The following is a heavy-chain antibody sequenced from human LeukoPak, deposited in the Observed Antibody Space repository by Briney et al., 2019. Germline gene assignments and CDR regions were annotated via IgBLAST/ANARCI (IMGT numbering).Heavy chain of an antibody. D-gene: IGHD1-7*01. J-gene: IGHJ6*03. V-gene: IGHV3-30-3*01. Sequence: PGGSLRLSCAASGFTFSSYAMHWARQAPGKGLEWVAVISYDGSNKYYADSVKGRFTISRDNSKNTLYLQMNSLRAEDTAVYYCARRGNYAPYYYYMDVWGKGTTVTVSS. CDR2: ISYDGSNK. CDR1: GFTFSSYA. CDR3: ARRGNYAPYYYYMDV.